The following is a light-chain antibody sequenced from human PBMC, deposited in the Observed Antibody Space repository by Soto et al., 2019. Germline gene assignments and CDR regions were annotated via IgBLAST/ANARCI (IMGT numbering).Light chain of an antibody. V-gene: IGKV3-20*01. Sequence: EIVLTQSPGTLSLSPGERATLSCRASHIINSLYLAWYQQKPGQTPRLLVYGASSSATGIRDRFSGSGSGTDFTLTISRLEPEDFAVYYCHRYDSLTFGQGTKLDIK. CDR3: HRYDSLT. CDR1: HIINSLY. CDR2: GAS. J-gene: IGKJ1*01.